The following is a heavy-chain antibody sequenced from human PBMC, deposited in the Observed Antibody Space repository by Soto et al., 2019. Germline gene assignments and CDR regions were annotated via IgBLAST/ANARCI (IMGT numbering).Heavy chain of an antibody. CDR2: INHSGST. Sequence: PSETLSLTCAVYGGSFSGYYWSWIRQPPGKGLEWIGGINHSGSTNYNPSLKSRVTISVDTSKNQFSLKLSSVTAADTAVYYCAREKNILTGYYNWGLDYWGQGTLVTVSS. CDR3: AREKNILTGYYNWGLDY. J-gene: IGHJ4*02. V-gene: IGHV4-34*01. CDR1: GGSFSGYY. D-gene: IGHD3-9*01.